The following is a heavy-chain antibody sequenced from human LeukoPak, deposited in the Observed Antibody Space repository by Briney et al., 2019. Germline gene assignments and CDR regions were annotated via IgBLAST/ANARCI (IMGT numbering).Heavy chain of an antibody. CDR1: GGTFSSYA. D-gene: IGHD2-2*02. Sequence: GASVNVSCKASGGTFSSYAISWVRQAPGQGLEWMGGIIPIFGTANYAQKFQGRVTITTDESTSTAYMELSSLRPEDTAVYYCARYTSGPRGAFDIWGQGTMVTVSS. CDR3: ARYTSGPRGAFDI. CDR2: IIPIFGTA. V-gene: IGHV1-69*05. J-gene: IGHJ3*02.